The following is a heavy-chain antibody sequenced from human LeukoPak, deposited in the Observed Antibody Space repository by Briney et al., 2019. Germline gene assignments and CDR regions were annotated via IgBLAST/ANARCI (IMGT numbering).Heavy chain of an antibody. CDR3: ARDRVVRGVIFPEGSFDY. Sequence: SETLSLTCTVSGGSISSGSYYWSWIRQPAGKGLEWIGRIYPSGSTNYNPSLKSRVTISVDTSKNQFSLKLSSVTAADTAVYYCARDRVVRGVIFPEGSFDYWGQGTLVTVSS. J-gene: IGHJ4*02. D-gene: IGHD3-10*01. V-gene: IGHV4-61*02. CDR2: IYPSGST. CDR1: GGSISSGSYY.